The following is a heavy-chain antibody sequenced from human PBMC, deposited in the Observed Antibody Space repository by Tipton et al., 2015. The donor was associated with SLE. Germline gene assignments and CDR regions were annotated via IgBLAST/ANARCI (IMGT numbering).Heavy chain of an antibody. J-gene: IGHJ6*03. V-gene: IGHV4-34*01. CDR3: ARGPVYYYYYMDV. CDR1: GGSFSGYY. Sequence: LRLSCAVYGGSFSGYYWSWIRQPPGKGLEWIGEINHSGSTNYNPSLKSRVTISVDTSKNQFSLKLSSVTAADTAVYYCARGPVYYYYYMDVWGKGTTVTVSS. CDR2: INHSGST.